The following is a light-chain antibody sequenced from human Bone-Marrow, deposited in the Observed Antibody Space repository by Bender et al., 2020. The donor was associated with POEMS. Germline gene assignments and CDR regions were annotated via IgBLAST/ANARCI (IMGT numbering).Light chain of an antibody. CDR3: AVWDDSLNGWV. J-gene: IGLJ3*02. Sequence: QSVLTQPPSASGTPGQRVTISCSGSRSNIGTNTVNWFQQLPGTAPKVLISTNNQRPSGVPDRFSGSRSGTSASLAISGLQSEDEADYYCAVWDDSLNGWVFGGGTKLTVL. CDR1: RSNIGTNT. V-gene: IGLV1-44*01. CDR2: TNN.